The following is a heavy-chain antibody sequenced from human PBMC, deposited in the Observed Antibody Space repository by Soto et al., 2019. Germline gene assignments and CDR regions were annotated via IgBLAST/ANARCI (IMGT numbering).Heavy chain of an antibody. CDR3: IRFSRSLSWYFDL. Sequence: EVQLVESGGGLVQPGGSLKLSCAASGFTFSDSAMHWVRHASGKGLEWVGRIRSKGNNYATTYAASVKGRFTISSDDSMNAAYLQMNSLKTEATAVYYCIRFSRSLSWYFDLWGRGTLVTVSS. J-gene: IGHJ2*01. V-gene: IGHV3-73*02. D-gene: IGHD3-16*02. CDR1: GFTFSDSA. CDR2: IRSKGNNYAT.